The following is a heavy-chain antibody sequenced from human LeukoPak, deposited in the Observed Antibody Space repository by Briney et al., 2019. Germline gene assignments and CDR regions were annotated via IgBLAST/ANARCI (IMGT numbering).Heavy chain of an antibody. V-gene: IGHV1-2*04. CDR2: INPNSGGT. Sequence: ASVKVSCKASGYTFTGYYMHWARQAPGQGLKWMGWINPNSGGTNYAQKFQGWVTMTRDTSISTAYMELSRLRSDDTAVYYCARSLKDSSSLGYWGQGTLVTVSS. D-gene: IGHD6-13*01. CDR3: ARSLKDSSSLGY. CDR1: GYTFTGYY. J-gene: IGHJ4*02.